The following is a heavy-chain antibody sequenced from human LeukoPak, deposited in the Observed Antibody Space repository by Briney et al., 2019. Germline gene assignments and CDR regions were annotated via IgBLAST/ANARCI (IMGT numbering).Heavy chain of an antibody. CDR2: ISSSSSYI. Sequence: PGGSLRLSCAASGFTFSSYSMNWVRQAPGKGLEWVSSISSSSSYIYYADSVKGRFTISRDNAKNSLYLQMNSLRAEDTAVYYCAKDQRWFLLYYMDVWGKGTTVTVSS. CDR1: GFTFSSYS. V-gene: IGHV3-21*04. CDR3: AKDQRWFLLYYMDV. D-gene: IGHD4-23*01. J-gene: IGHJ6*03.